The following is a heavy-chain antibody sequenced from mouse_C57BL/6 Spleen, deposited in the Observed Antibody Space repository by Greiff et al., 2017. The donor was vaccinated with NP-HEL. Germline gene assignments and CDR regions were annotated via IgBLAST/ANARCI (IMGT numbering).Heavy chain of an antibody. Sequence: EVQLVESGGGLVKPGGSLKLSCAASGFTFSSYAMSWVRQTPEKRLEWVATISDGGSYTYYPDNVKGRFTISRDNAKNNLYLQMSHLKSEDTAMYYCARGGWLLLDYFDYWGQGTTLTVSS. V-gene: IGHV5-4*01. CDR3: ARGGWLLLDYFDY. J-gene: IGHJ2*01. D-gene: IGHD2-3*01. CDR1: GFTFSSYA. CDR2: ISDGGSYT.